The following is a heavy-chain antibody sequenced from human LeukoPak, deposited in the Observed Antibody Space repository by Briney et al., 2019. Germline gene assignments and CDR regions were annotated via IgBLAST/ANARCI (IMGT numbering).Heavy chain of an antibody. D-gene: IGHD5-24*01. V-gene: IGHV3-23*01. CDR1: GFTFSNYA. Sequence: GGSLRLSCAASGFTFSNYAMSWVRQAPGKGLEWVSTMDGGGHSTYYADSAKGRFTISRDNSNNTLYLQMKSLRAEDTAIYYCAKDQPADGYNSTWGQGTLVPVS. J-gene: IGHJ5*02. CDR3: AKDQPADGYNST. CDR2: MDGGGHST.